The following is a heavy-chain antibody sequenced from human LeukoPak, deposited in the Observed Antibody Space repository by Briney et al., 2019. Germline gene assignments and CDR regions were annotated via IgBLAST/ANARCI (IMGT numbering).Heavy chain of an antibody. CDR2: FDPEDGET. D-gene: IGHD2-21*02. J-gene: IGHJ4*02. V-gene: IGHV1-24*01. CDR1: GYTLTELS. Sequence: ASVKVSCKVSGYTLTELSMHWVRQAPGKGLEWMGGFDPEDGETIYAQKFQGRVTITEDTSTDTAYMELSSLRSEDTAVYYCATGLPAYCGGDCPFGYWGQGTLVTVSS. CDR3: ATGLPAYCGGDCPFGY.